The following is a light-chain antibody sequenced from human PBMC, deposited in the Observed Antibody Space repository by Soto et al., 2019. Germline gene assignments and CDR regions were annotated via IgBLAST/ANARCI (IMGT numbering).Light chain of an antibody. CDR3: QQYNNWPLLT. CDR1: QSVSSN. J-gene: IGKJ4*01. Sequence: EILMTHSPATLSVSPGERSTLSCRASQSVSSNLAWYQQKPGQAPRLLIYGASTRATGIPARFSGSGSGTEFTLTISSLQSEDFAVYYCQQYNNWPLLTFGGGTKVEIK. V-gene: IGKV3-15*01. CDR2: GAS.